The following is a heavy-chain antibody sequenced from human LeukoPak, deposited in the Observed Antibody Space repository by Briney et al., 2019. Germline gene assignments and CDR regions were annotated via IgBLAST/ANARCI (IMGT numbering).Heavy chain of an antibody. CDR3: ARHRGITIFGVVFDY. Sequence: PSETLSLTCTVSGGSISSYYWSWIRQPPGKGLEWIGYIYYSGSTNYNPSLKSRVTISVDTSKNQFSLKLSSVTAADTAVYYCARHRGITIFGVVFDYWGQGTLVTVSS. CDR1: GGSISSYY. CDR2: IYYSGST. J-gene: IGHJ4*02. V-gene: IGHV4-59*08. D-gene: IGHD3-3*01.